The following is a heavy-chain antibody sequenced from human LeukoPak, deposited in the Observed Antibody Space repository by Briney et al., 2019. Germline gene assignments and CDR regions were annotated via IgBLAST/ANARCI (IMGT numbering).Heavy chain of an antibody. D-gene: IGHD6-19*01. CDR3: ARDPPYKVMAGTGHY. Sequence: ASVKVSCKACGYTFTGYYMHWVRQAPGQGLEWMGWINPNSGGTNYAQKFQGRVTMTRDTSISTAYMELSRLRSDDTAVYYCARDPPYKVMAGTGHYWGQGTLVTVSS. CDR1: GYTFTGYY. CDR2: INPNSGGT. J-gene: IGHJ4*02. V-gene: IGHV1-2*02.